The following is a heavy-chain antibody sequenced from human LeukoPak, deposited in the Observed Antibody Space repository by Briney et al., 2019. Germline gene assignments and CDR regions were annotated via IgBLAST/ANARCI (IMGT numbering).Heavy chain of an antibody. Sequence: LETLSLTCSVSGGSNSGYYWSWIRQPPGKGLEWIGYINYSGRTDYNPSLKSRVTISVDTSKNQFSLKLSSVTAADTAVFYCARTISGWYYFDYWGQGTLVTVSS. CDR3: ARTISGWYYFDY. V-gene: IGHV4-59*08. CDR1: GGSNSGYY. D-gene: IGHD6-13*01. CDR2: INYSGRT. J-gene: IGHJ4*02.